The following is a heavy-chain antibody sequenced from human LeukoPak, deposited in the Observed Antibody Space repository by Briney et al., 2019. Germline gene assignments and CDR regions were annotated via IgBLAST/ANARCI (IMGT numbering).Heavy chain of an antibody. J-gene: IGHJ1*01. Sequence: SETLSLTCTVSGGSISSYYWSWIRQPAGKGLEWIGRIYTSGSTNYNPSLKSRVTMPVDTSKNQFSLKLSSVTAADTAVYYCARLRRLVDATIITDWGQGTLVTVSS. CDR1: GGSISSYY. CDR3: ARLRRLVDATIITD. D-gene: IGHD3-22*01. V-gene: IGHV4-4*07. CDR2: IYTSGST.